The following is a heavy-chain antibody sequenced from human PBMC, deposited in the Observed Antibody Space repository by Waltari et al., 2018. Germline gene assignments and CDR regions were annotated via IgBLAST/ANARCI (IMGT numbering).Heavy chain of an antibody. CDR1: GGSISSYY. CDR2: IYYSGST. D-gene: IGHD1-26*01. Sequence: QVQLQESGPGLVKPSETLSLTCTVSGGSISSYYWSWIRQPPGKGLEWIGYIYYSGSTNYHPSLKSRVTISVDTSKNQFSLKLSSVTAADTAVYYCARGTTSGSYGRWGQGTLVTV. CDR3: ARGTTSGSYGR. V-gene: IGHV4-59*01. J-gene: IGHJ1*01.